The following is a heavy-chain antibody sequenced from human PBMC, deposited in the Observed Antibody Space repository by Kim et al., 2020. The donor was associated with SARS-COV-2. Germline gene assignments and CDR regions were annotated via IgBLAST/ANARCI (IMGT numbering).Heavy chain of an antibody. CDR1: GGSISSYY. D-gene: IGHD3-9*01. CDR3: ARLLAYYDILTGYYPTNWFDP. CDR2: IYYSGST. V-gene: IGHV4-59*08. Sequence: SETLSLTCTVSGGSISSYYWSWIRQPPGKGLEWIGYIYYSGSTNYNPSLKSRVTISVDTSKNQFSLKLSSVTAADTAVYYCARLLAYYDILTGYYPTNWFDPWGQGTLVTVSS. J-gene: IGHJ5*02.